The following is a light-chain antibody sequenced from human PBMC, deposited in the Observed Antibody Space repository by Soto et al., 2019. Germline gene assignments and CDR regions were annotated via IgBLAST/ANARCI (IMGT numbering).Light chain of an antibody. CDR1: QSIGSH. CDR3: QQSYSSWT. V-gene: IGKV1-39*01. Sequence: DIQMTQSPSSLSASVGDIVTITCRASQSIGSHLNWFQQKPGKAPNLLIYAASSLHSGVPSRFSGSGSGTDFTLTISSLQPEDVATFFCQQSYSSWTFGQGTKVDIK. CDR2: AAS. J-gene: IGKJ1*01.